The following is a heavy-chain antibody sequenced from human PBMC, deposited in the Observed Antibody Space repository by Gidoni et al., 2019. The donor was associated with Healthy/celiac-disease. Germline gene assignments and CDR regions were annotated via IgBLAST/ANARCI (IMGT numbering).Heavy chain of an antibody. V-gene: IGHV3-15*01. CDR2: SKSKADGGAT. Sequence: GRLVESGGDLVNPGGSLRLSCATSGFTFSEAWMVGVRQATGKGLEWVGRSKSKADGGATDYAAPVKGRFTISRDDSKNTLDLQMYSLRIEDTAVYYCTTDPYFSLWGQGTLVTVSS. J-gene: IGHJ4*02. CDR1: GFTFSEAW. CDR3: TTDPYFSL. D-gene: IGHD1-26*01.